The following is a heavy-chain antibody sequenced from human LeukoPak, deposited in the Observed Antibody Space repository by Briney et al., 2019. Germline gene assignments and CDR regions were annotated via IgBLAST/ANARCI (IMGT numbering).Heavy chain of an antibody. CDR3: ARDRYSSGWYGVFDY. V-gene: IGHV3-33*01. D-gene: IGHD6-19*01. Sequence: GGSLRLSCAASGFTFSSYGMHWVRQAPGKGLEWLAVIWYDGSNKYYADSVKGRFTISRDNSKNTLYLQMNSLRAEDTAVYHCARDRYSSGWYGVFDYWGQGTLVTVSS. CDR2: IWYDGSNK. J-gene: IGHJ4*02. CDR1: GFTFSSYG.